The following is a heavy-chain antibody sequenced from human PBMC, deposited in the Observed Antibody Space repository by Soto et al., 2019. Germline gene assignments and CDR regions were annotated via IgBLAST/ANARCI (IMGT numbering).Heavy chain of an antibody. CDR1: GCTFSSYS. CDR3: ARDRGMVVLVSAVDY. Sequence: EVQLVESGGGLVKPGGSLRLSCAASGCTFSSYSMNWVRQAPGKGLEWVSFISSSSSYIYYADSVKGRFTISRDNAKNSLYVQMSSLRVEDRAVYYCARDRGMVVLVSAVDYWGQGTLVTVSS. J-gene: IGHJ4*02. CDR2: ISSSSSYI. D-gene: IGHD2-15*01. V-gene: IGHV3-21*01.